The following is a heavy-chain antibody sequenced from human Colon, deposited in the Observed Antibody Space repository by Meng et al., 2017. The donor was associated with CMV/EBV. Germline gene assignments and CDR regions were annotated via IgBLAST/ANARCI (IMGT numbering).Heavy chain of an antibody. CDR3: AKDRGAPYDAFDI. V-gene: IGHV1-2*04. CDR1: GYPFTGNY. D-gene: IGHD3-16*01. J-gene: IGHJ3*02. Sequence: AHLVESGAKVLKPGASGKVSCKASGYPFTGNYIHWLRQAPGQGLEWMGWISPNSGTTNYAQKFQGWVTMTRDTSISTAYLELSSLTSDDTAIYYCAKDRGAPYDAFDIWGQGTMVTVSS. CDR2: ISPNSGTT.